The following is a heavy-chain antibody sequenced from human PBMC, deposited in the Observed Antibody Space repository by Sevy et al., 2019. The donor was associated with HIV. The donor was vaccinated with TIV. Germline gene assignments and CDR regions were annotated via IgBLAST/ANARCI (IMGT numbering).Heavy chain of an antibody. D-gene: IGHD3-16*01. CDR3: ARAGGWGNINHSNQILDI. CDR1: EFIFTGYW. CDR2: IDQVGSDK. V-gene: IGHV3-7*04. J-gene: IGHJ3*02. Sequence: GGSLRLSCAASEFIFTGYWMNWVRQAPGKGLEWVANIDQVGSDKRYVDSVRGRFTISRDNANNFLYLQMSSLRADETAVYYGARAGGWGNINHSNQILDIWGHGTKVTVSS.